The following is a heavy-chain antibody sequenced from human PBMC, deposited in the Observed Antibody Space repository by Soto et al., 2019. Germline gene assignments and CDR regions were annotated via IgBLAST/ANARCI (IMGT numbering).Heavy chain of an antibody. CDR1: GFTFSSYA. CDR2: ISYDGSNK. V-gene: IGHV3-30-3*01. J-gene: IGHJ4*02. D-gene: IGHD3-10*01. Sequence: GGSLRLSCAASGFTFSSYAMHWVRQAPGKGLEWVAVISYDGSNKYYADSVKGRFTISRDNSKNTLYLQMNSLRAEDTAVYYCARSGGIPYYFDYWGQGTLVTVSS. CDR3: ARSGGIPYYFDY.